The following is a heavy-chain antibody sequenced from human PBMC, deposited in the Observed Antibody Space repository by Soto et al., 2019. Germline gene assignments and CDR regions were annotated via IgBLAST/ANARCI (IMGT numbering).Heavy chain of an antibody. CDR3: AKESGGSYSDY. J-gene: IGHJ4*02. D-gene: IGHD3-10*01. V-gene: IGHV3-23*01. CDR2: ISGSGGST. CDR1: GFIFSSYA. Sequence: GGSLRPSWAASGFIFSSYAMSWVRQAPGKGLEWVSAISGSGGSTYYADSVKGRFTISRDNSKNTLYLQMNSLRAEDTAVYYCAKESGGSYSDYWGQGTLVTVSS.